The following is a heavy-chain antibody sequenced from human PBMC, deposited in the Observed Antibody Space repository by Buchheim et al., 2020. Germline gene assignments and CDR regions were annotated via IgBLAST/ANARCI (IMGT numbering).Heavy chain of an antibody. J-gene: IGHJ6*02. D-gene: IGHD3-3*01. CDR2: ISSSGSTI. CDR3: ARDVYYDFWSGYWFGYYYGMDV. V-gene: IGHV3-11*01. CDR1: GFTFSDYY. Sequence: QVQLVESGGGLIKPGGSLRLSCAASGFTFSDYYMSWIRQAPGKGLEWVSYISSSGSTIYYADSVKGRFTISRDNAKNSLYLQMNSLRAEDTAVYYCARDVYYDFWSGYWFGYYYGMDVWGQGTT.